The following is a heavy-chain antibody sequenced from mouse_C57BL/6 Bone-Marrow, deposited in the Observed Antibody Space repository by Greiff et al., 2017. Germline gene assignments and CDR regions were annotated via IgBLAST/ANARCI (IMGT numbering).Heavy chain of an antibody. Sequence: DVKLVESGPGLVKPSQSLSLTCSVTGYSITSGYYWNWIRQFPGNKLEWMGYISYDGSNNYNPSLKNRISITRDTSKNQFFLKLNSVTTEDTATYYCARGCSFDVWGTGTTVTVSS. CDR3: ARGCSFDV. CDR2: ISYDGSN. V-gene: IGHV3-6*01. J-gene: IGHJ1*03. CDR1: GYSITSGYY.